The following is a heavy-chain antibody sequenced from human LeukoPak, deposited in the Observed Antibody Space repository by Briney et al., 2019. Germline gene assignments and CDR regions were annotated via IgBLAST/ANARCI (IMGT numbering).Heavy chain of an antibody. CDR3: ARDQGAFIANIYHYYGMDV. D-gene: IGHD2-15*01. CDR1: GFILSNYG. CDR2: ISDDGRNK. J-gene: IGHJ6*02. Sequence: PGGSLRLSCAASGFILSNYGMHGVRQAPGKGLEWVAVISDDGRNKYYADSVKGRLTISRDNSKNTVYVQMSSLRAEDTAVYYCARDQGAFIANIYHYYGMDVWGQGTTVTVSS. V-gene: IGHV3-30*03.